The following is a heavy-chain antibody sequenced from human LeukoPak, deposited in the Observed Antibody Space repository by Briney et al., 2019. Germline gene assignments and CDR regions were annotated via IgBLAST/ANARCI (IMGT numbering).Heavy chain of an antibody. CDR1: GFTFSYYW. Sequence: GGSLRLSCAASGFTFSYYWMHWVRQAPGKGLVWVSHIDNHGSSTSYADSVKGRFTISRDNAKNTLYVQMNNLRAEDTAVYYCARGMVINPKSYYFDYWGQGTLVTVSS. CDR2: IDNHGSST. V-gene: IGHV3-74*01. J-gene: IGHJ4*02. CDR3: ARGMVINPKSYYFDY. D-gene: IGHD3-22*01.